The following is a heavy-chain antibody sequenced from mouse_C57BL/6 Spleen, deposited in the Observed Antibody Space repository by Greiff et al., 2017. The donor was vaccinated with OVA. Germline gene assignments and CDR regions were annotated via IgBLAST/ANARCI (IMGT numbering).Heavy chain of an antibody. CDR2: INPNNGGT. CDR1: GYTFTDYY. V-gene: IGHV1-26*01. Sequence: EVQLQQSGPELVKPGASVKISCKASGYTFTDYYMNWVKQSHGKSLEWIGDINPNNGGTSYNQKFKGKATLTVDKSSSTAYMELRSLTSEDSAVYYCARRWLFLWGQGTLVTVSA. D-gene: IGHD1-1*02. J-gene: IGHJ3*01. CDR3: ARRWLFL.